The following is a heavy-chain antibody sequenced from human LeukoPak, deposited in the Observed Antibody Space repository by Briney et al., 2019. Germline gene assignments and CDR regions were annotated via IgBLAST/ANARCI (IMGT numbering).Heavy chain of an antibody. V-gene: IGHV3-48*03. CDR1: GCTFSNYE. D-gene: IGHD2-15*01. CDR2: ISSTGSPL. J-gene: IGHJ4*02. CDR3: DRESPASSEDY. Sequence: GGSLTLSCAASGCTFSNYEMYWVRQAPGKGMELVSYISSTGSPLYYADAVKGRFTVSSDNPKNPLYLQMNSRTHGGTALYYCDRESPASSEDYWGQGTLVTVSS.